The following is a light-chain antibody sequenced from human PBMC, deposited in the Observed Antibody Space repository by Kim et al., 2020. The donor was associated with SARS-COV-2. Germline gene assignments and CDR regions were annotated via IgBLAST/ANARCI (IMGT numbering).Light chain of an antibody. V-gene: IGKV3-20*01. CDR1: QSVSSSY. CDR3: QQYGSSPLT. Sequence: EIVLTQSPGTLSLSPGERATLSCRASQSVSSSYLAWYQQKPGQAPRLLIYGASSRAIGIPDRFSGSGSGTDFTLTISRLEPEDFAVCYCQQYGSSPLTFGGGTKVDIK. CDR2: GAS. J-gene: IGKJ4*01.